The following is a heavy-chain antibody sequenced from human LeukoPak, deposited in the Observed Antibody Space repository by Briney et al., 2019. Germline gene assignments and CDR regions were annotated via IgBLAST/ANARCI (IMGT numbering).Heavy chain of an antibody. CDR1: GFTFSSYS. J-gene: IGHJ5*02. Sequence: PGGSLRLSCAASGFTFSSYSMNWVRQAPGKGLEWVSYISSSSSTIYYADSVKGRFTISRDNAKNSLYLQMNSLRAEDTAVYYCARDPPFRYFDWLPPVPDWFDPWGQGTLVTVSS. CDR2: ISSSSSTI. V-gene: IGHV3-48*04. D-gene: IGHD3-9*01. CDR3: ARDPPFRYFDWLPPVPDWFDP.